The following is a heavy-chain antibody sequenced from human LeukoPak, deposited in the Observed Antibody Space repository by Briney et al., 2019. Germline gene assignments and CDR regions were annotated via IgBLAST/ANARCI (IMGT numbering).Heavy chain of an antibody. Sequence: SETLSLTCTVSGGSISSSSYYWGWIRQPPGKGLEWIGSIYYSGSTYYNPSLKSRVTISVDTPKNQFSLRLSSVAAADTAIYYCARYSGNPWAFDYWGQGTLVTVSS. CDR1: GGSISSSSYY. J-gene: IGHJ4*02. V-gene: IGHV4-39*01. CDR2: IYYSGST. D-gene: IGHD4-23*01. CDR3: ARYSGNPWAFDY.